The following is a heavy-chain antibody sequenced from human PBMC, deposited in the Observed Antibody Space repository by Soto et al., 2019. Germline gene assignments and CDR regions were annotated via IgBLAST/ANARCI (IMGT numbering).Heavy chain of an antibody. CDR3: AKDKTSGSSSGGMDV. V-gene: IGHV3-9*01. D-gene: IGHD6-6*01. Sequence: SLRLSCAASGFTFDDYAMHWVRQAPGKGLEWVSGISWNSGSIGYADSVKGRFTISRDNAKNSLYLQMNSLRAEDTALYYCAKDKTSGSSSGGMDVWGQGTTVTVSS. CDR1: GFTFDDYA. CDR2: ISWNSGSI. J-gene: IGHJ6*02.